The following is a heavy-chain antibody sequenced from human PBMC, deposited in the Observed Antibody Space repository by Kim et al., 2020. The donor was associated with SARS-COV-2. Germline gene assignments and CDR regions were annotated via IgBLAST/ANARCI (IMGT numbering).Heavy chain of an antibody. J-gene: IGHJ4*02. CDR1: GFTFSTYG. D-gene: IGHD3-16*02. V-gene: IGHV3-30*18. CDR3: AKDGPYYDYMWGRYRYLSYYFDY. Sequence: GGSLRLSCAASGFTFSTYGMHWVRQAPGKGLEWVAVISYDGSNKYYADSVKGRFTMSRDNSKNTLYLQMNSLRAEDTAVYYCAKDGPYYDYMWGRYRYLSYYFDYWGQGTLVTVSS. CDR2: ISYDGSNK.